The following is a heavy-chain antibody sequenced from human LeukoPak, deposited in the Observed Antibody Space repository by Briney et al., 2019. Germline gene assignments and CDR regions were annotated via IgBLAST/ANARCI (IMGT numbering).Heavy chain of an antibody. V-gene: IGHV1-46*01. CDR2: INPSGGST. J-gene: IGHJ5*02. D-gene: IGHD3-22*01. Sequence: ASVKVSCKASVYTFTSYYMHWVRQAPGQGLEWMGIINPSGGSTSYAQKFQGRVTMTRDTSTSTVYMELSSLRSEDTAVYYCARGSAITMIVVVIYGWFDPWGQGTLVTVSS. CDR1: VYTFTSYY. CDR3: ARGSAITMIVVVIYGWFDP.